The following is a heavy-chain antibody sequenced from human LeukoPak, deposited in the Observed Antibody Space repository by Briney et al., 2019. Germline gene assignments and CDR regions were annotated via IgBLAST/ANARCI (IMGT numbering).Heavy chain of an antibody. Sequence: SVKVSCKASGGTFSSYAISWVRQAPGQGLEWMGGIIPIFGTANYAQKFQGRVTITADESTSTAYMELSSLRSEDTAVYYCASCRVHYYYMDVWGKGTTVTVSS. D-gene: IGHD3-10*01. CDR2: IIPIFGTA. CDR1: GGTFSSYA. V-gene: IGHV1-69*13. J-gene: IGHJ6*03. CDR3: ASCRVHYYYMDV.